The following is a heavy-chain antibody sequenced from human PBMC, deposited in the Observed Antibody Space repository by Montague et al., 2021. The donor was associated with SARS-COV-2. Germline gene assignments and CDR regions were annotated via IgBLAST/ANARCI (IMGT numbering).Heavy chain of an antibody. V-gene: IGHV4-59*02. CDR3: ARETMTADAFDI. CDR2: FYSVGST. J-gene: IGHJ3*02. Sequence: SETLSLTCTVSGASVGSSDWGWIRQSPGKGLEWIGYFYSVGSTGYNPSLKSRATISRVTSKNQFSLKVRSVTAADTAVYYCARETMTADAFDIWGQGTMVTVSS. CDR1: GASVGSSD. D-gene: IGHD1-14*01.